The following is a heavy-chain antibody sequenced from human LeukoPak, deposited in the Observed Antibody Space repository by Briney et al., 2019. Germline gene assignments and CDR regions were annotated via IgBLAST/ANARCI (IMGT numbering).Heavy chain of an antibody. CDR1: GYTFTSYG. Sequence: GASVKVSCKASGYTFTSYGINWVRQAPGQGLEWMGGIIPIFGTANYAQKFQGRVTITADESTSTAYMELSSLRSEDTAVYYCATRGVYYDSSGYLFDYWGQGTLVTVSS. CDR3: ATRGVYYDSSGYLFDY. D-gene: IGHD3-22*01. V-gene: IGHV1-69*13. CDR2: IIPIFGTA. J-gene: IGHJ4*02.